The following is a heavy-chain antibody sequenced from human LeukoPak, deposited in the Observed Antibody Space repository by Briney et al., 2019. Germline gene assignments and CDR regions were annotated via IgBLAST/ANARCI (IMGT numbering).Heavy chain of an antibody. J-gene: IGHJ4*02. Sequence: ASVKVSCKASGYTFTGYYMHWVRQAPGQGLEWVGRINPNSGGTNYAQKFQGRVTMTRDTSISTAYMELSRLRSDDTAVYYCARDRSLSGRASIAAAGTGYWGQGTLVTVSS. CDR1: GYTFTGYY. V-gene: IGHV1-2*06. CDR3: ARDRSLSGRASIAAAGTGY. D-gene: IGHD6-13*01. CDR2: INPNSGGT.